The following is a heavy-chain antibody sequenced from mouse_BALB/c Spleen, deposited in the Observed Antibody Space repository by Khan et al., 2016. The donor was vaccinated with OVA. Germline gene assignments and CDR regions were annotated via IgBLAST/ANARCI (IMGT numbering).Heavy chain of an antibody. CDR3: ARADYAPWFAY. D-gene: IGHD2-4*01. J-gene: IGHJ3*01. CDR1: GFNIKDYY. V-gene: IGHV14-1*02. CDR2: IDPENGNT. Sequence: VQLKQSGAELVRPGALVKLSCKASGFNIKDYYIHWVKQRPEQGLEWIGWIDPENGNTIYDPKFQGKANITADTSSNTAYLHFSSLTSEDTAFYYCARADYAPWFAYGGQGTLVTVSA.